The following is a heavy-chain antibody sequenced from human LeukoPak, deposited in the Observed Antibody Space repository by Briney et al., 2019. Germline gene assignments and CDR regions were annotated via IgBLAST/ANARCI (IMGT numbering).Heavy chain of an antibody. CDR3: ASPYYDSSGYDGY. CDR1: GGSISSSSYY. CDR2: IYYSGST. Sequence: SETLSLTCTVSGGSISSSSYYWGWIRQPPGKGLEWIGSIYYSGSTYYNPSLKSRVTISVDTSKNQFSLKLSSVTAADTAVYYCASPYYDSSGYDGYWGQGTPVTVSS. D-gene: IGHD3-22*01. V-gene: IGHV4-39*01. J-gene: IGHJ4*02.